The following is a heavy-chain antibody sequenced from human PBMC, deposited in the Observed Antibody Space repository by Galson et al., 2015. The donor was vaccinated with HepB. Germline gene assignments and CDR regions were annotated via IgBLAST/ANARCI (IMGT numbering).Heavy chain of an antibody. Sequence: SLRLSCAASGFTFNNYALNWVRQAPGKGLEWVSYISGSGNFISYTGSVKGRFTISRDNAKNSLYLQMNSRRAEDAAVYYCARDYSSSWRPTFFDYWGQGTLVTVSS. CDR1: GFTFNNYA. V-gene: IGHV3-21*01. CDR3: ARDYSSSWRPTFFDY. D-gene: IGHD6-13*01. J-gene: IGHJ4*02. CDR2: ISGSGNFI.